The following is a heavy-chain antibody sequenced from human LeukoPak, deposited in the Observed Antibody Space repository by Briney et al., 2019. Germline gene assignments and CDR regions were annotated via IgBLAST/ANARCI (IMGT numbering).Heavy chain of an antibody. D-gene: IGHD2-15*01. CDR1: VDSISSNKW. J-gene: IGHJ3*02. CDR2: IYHSGST. V-gene: IGHV4-4*02. Sequence: SGTLCLTCTVSVDSISSNKWWSWVRQPPGKGLEWIGDIYHSGSTNYSPSLKSRVTISVDKSKNQFSLNLTSVTAADTAMYYCARDFAVANQPDAFDIWGQGTMVTVSS. CDR3: ARDFAVANQPDAFDI.